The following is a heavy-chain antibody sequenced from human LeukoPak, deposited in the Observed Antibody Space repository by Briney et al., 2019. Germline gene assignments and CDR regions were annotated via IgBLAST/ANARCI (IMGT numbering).Heavy chain of an antibody. V-gene: IGHV3-7*04. J-gene: IGHJ4*02. CDR3: ARDRPSGWYLQYYFNY. CDR2: IKPDGSEK. CDR1: GFTFSNYW. Sequence: PGGSLRLSCVVSGFTFSNYWMSWVRQAPGKGLEWVANIKPDGSEKNYVDSVKSRFTISRDNAKNSLYVQMNSLRAEDTAVYYCARDRPSGWYLQYYFNYWGQGNLVTVSS. D-gene: IGHD6-19*01.